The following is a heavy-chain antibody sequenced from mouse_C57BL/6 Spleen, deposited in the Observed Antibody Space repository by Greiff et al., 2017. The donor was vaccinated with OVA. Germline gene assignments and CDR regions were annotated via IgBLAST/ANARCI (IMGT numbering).Heavy chain of an antibody. D-gene: IGHD4-1*01. Sequence: QVQLQQSGAELVKPGASVKLSCKASGYTFTEYTIHWVKQRSGQGLEWIGWFYPGSGSIKYNEKFKDKATLTADKSSSTVYMELSRLTSEDSAVYFCARHEDGWDEGDYYAMDYWGQGTSVTVSS. CDR2: FYPGSGSI. CDR3: ARHEDGWDEGDYYAMDY. V-gene: IGHV1-62-2*01. CDR1: GYTFTEYT. J-gene: IGHJ4*01.